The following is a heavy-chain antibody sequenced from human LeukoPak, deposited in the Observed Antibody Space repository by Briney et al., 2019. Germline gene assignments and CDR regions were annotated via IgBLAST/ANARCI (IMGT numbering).Heavy chain of an antibody. J-gene: IGHJ4*02. V-gene: IGHV3-23*01. CDR3: AKESGSSSWYRRFDY. CDR1: GFTFSSYG. Sequence: GGSLRLSCAASGFTFSSYGMHWVRQAPGKGLEWVSAISGSGGSTYYADSVKGRFTISRDNSKNTLYLQMNSLRAEDTAVYYCAKESGSSSWYRRFDYWGQGTLVTVSS. CDR2: ISGSGGST. D-gene: IGHD6-13*01.